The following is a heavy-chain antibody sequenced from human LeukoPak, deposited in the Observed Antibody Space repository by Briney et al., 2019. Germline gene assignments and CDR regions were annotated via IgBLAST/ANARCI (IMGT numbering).Heavy chain of an antibody. CDR3: AKGAGATLAYYFDY. J-gene: IGHJ4*02. V-gene: IGHV3-23*01. CDR1: GFTFSSYV. D-gene: IGHD1-26*01. Sequence: GGSLRLSCAATGFTFSSYVMNWVRQAPGKGLEWVSAISGSGGSTYYADSVKGRFTISRDNSKNTLYLHVNSLRAEDTAVFYCAKGAGATLAYYFDYWGQGTLVTVSS. CDR2: ISGSGGST.